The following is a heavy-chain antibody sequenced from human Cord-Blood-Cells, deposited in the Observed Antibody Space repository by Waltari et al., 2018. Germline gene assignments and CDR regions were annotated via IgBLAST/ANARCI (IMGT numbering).Heavy chain of an antibody. CDR2: ISYDGSNK. CDR1: GFPFSSYA. D-gene: IGHD6-13*01. V-gene: IGHV3-30-3*01. Sequence: QVQLVESGGGVVQPGRSLRLSCAASGFPFSSYARHWVRQAPGKGLEWVAVISYDGSNKYYADSVKGRFTISRDNSKNTLYLQMNSLRAEDTAVYYCANSGYSSSWPFDYWGQGTLVTVSS. J-gene: IGHJ4*02. CDR3: ANSGYSSSWPFDY.